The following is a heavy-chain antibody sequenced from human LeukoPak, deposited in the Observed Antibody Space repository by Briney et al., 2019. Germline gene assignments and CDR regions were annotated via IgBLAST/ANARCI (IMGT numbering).Heavy chain of an antibody. CDR3: ARVSGYCSSTSCWGGWFDP. J-gene: IGHJ5*02. Sequence: PGGSLRLSCVASGFTFSSYYMSWVRQAPGKGLEWVAHIDPDGNDKYYVDSVKGRFTISRDNAKNSLYLQVNSLRAEDTAVYYCARVSGYCSSTSCWGGWFDPWGQGTLVTVSS. CDR1: GFTFSSYY. D-gene: IGHD2-2*01. V-gene: IGHV3-7*01. CDR2: IDPDGNDK.